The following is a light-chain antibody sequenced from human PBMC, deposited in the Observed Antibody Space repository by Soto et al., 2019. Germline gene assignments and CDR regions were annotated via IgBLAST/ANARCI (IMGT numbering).Light chain of an antibody. J-gene: IGKJ4*01. CDR3: QQYNNWPPLT. V-gene: IGKV3-15*01. CDR2: GAS. CDR1: QSVSSN. Sequence: ELVMTQSPATLFVSPGERATLSCRASQSVSSNLAWYQQKPGQAPRLLIYGASTRATGIPAKFSGSGSGTEFTLTISSLQSEDFAVYYCQQYNNWPPLTFGGGTKVDI.